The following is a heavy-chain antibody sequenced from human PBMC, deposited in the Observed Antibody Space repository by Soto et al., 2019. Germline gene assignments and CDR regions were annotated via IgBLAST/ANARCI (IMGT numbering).Heavy chain of an antibody. CDR3: AKGEIWNYNYYYYMDV. V-gene: IGHV3-23*01. CDR2: ISASGLST. D-gene: IGHD1-1*01. J-gene: IGHJ6*03. Sequence: PGGSLRLSCAASGFSFNKYDMHWVRQAPGKGLECVSAISASGLSTYYADSVKGRFTISRDNSKYTLYLQMNSLRAEDTAVYYCAKGEIWNYNYYYYMDVWGKGTTVTVSS. CDR1: GFSFNKYD.